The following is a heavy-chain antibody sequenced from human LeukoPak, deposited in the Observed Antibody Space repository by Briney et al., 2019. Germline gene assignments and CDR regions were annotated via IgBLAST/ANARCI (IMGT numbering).Heavy chain of an antibody. J-gene: IGHJ4*02. CDR3: ARTLRATYHDVLTGYFDY. Sequence: SETLSLTCAVYGGSFSSYYWGWIRQPPGKGLEWIGSIYYSGTTYYNPSLKSRVTISVDTSKNQFSLKLSSVTAPDTAVYYCARTLRATYHDVLTGYFDYWGQGTLVTVSS. CDR2: IYYSGTT. V-gene: IGHV4-39*01. CDR1: GGSFSSYY. D-gene: IGHD3-9*01.